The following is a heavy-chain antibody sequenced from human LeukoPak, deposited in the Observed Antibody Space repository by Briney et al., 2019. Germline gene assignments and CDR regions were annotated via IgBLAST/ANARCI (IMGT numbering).Heavy chain of an antibody. CDR3: ARDGTGGWPFDY. V-gene: IGHV3-30*19. J-gene: IGHJ4*02. Sequence: GSLRLSCAASGFAFSSHGMHWVRQAPGKGLEWVAVIWYDGSHKYYADSVKGRFTISRDNSKNTLYLQMNSLRAEDTAVYYCARDGTGGWPFDYWGQGTLVTVSS. D-gene: IGHD6-19*01. CDR2: IWYDGSHK. CDR1: GFAFSSHG.